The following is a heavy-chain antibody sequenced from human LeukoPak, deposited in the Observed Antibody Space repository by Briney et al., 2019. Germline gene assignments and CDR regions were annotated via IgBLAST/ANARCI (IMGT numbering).Heavy chain of an antibody. CDR2: INPNSGGT. Sequence: GASVKVSCKASGYTFTGYYMHWVRQAPGQGLEWMGWINPNSGGTNYAQKFQGRVTMTRDTSISTAYMELSRLRSDDTAVYYCARDGSYCSSTSCSYGMDVWGQGTTVTVSS. CDR3: ARDGSYCSSTSCSYGMDV. J-gene: IGHJ6*02. D-gene: IGHD2-2*01. V-gene: IGHV1-2*02. CDR1: GYTFTGYY.